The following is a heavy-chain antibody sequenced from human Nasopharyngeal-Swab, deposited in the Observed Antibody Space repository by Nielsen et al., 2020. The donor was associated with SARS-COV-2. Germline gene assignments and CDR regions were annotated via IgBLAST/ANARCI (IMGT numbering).Heavy chain of an antibody. CDR1: GFGFSAFA. J-gene: IGHJ4*02. Sequence: GGSLRLSCAASGFGFSAFAMSWVRQAPGKGLEWVSAAGGNDGSTFYADPVRGRFTISRDNSKNTLYLQMNSLRAEDTALYYCAKKYGTRGWYVGLDYWGQGTQVTVSS. CDR2: AGGNDGST. CDR3: AKKYGTRGWYVGLDY. D-gene: IGHD6-19*01. V-gene: IGHV3-23*01.